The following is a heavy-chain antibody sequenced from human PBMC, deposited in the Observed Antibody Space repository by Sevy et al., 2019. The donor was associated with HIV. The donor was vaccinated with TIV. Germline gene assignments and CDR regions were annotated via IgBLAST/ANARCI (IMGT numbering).Heavy chain of an antibody. CDR1: GFTFSSYS. CDR3: ARGGAAADSYYFDY. Sequence: GESLKISCAASGFTFSSYSMNWVRQAPGKGLEWVSSISSSSSYIYYADSVKGRFTISRDNAKNSLYLQMNSLRAEDTAVYYCARGGAAADSYYFDYWGQGTLVTVSS. J-gene: IGHJ4*02. V-gene: IGHV3-21*01. D-gene: IGHD6-13*01. CDR2: ISSSSSYI.